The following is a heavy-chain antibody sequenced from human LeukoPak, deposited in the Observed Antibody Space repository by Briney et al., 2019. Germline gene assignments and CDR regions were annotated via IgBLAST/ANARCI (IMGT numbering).Heavy chain of an antibody. CDR3: ARARYCSGGSCSNNWFDP. J-gene: IGHJ5*02. D-gene: IGHD2-15*01. CDR1: GGSISSGSYY. V-gene: IGHV4-61*02. Sequence: SETLSLTCTVSGGSISSGSYYWSWIRQPAGKGLEWIGRIYTSGSTNYNPSLKSRVTISVDTSKNQFSLKLSSVTAADTAVYYCARARYCSGGSCSNNWFDPWGQGTLVTVSS. CDR2: IYTSGST.